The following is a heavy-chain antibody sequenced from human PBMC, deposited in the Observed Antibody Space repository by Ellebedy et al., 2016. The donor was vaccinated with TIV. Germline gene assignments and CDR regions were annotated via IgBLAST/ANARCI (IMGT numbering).Heavy chain of an antibody. V-gene: IGHV3-21*01. D-gene: IGHD1-7*01. J-gene: IGHJ4*02. CDR1: GFTLSTYT. CDR3: ARNVNYAHDY. Sequence: GGSLRLXXAASGFTLSTYTMDWVRQAPGKGLEWVSSISISSDLIFYADSVRGRVTISRDNAKNSVYLQISSLRADDTAVYYCARNVNYAHDYWGQGTLVTVSS. CDR2: ISISSDLI.